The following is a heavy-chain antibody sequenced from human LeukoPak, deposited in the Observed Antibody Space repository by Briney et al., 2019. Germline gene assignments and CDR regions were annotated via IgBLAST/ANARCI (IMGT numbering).Heavy chain of an antibody. CDR1: GFTLRSYA. J-gene: IGHJ4*02. D-gene: IGHD2-15*01. Sequence: GTSLRLSRAVSGFTLRSYAIHWVRQAPGKGLQWVAFISYDAAVKYYADFVRGRFTVSRDNSKNTLSLQMNSLRPEDTAVYYCARDFSTWYSIDYWGRGTLVTVSS. V-gene: IGHV3-30-3*01. CDR3: ARDFSTWYSIDY. CDR2: ISYDAAVK.